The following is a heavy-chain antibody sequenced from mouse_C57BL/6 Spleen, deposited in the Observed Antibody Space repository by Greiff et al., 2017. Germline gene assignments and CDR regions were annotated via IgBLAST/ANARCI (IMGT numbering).Heavy chain of an antibody. CDR2: IWGDGST. CDR3: AKLDPRQLRLRDAMDY. J-gene: IGHJ4*01. CDR1: GFSLTSYG. D-gene: IGHD3-2*02. V-gene: IGHV2-3*01. Sequence: VQLMESGPGLVAPSQSLSITCTVSGFSLTSYGVSWVRQPPGKGLEWLGVIWGDGSTNYHSALISRLSISKDNAKSQVFLKLNRLQTDDTATYYGAKLDPRQLRLRDAMDYWGQGTSVTVSA.